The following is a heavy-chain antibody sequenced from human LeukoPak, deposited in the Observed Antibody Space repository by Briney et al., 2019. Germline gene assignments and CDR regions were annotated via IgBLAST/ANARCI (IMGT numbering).Heavy chain of an antibody. CDR2: IYYSGST. CDR3: ARLKAAGIAAAGTVWFDP. J-gene: IGHJ5*02. D-gene: IGHD6-13*01. V-gene: IGHV4-39*07. Sequence: PSETLSLTCTVSGGSIRSSSFYWGWVRQPPGKGLEWIANIYYSGSTYYNPSLKSRVTISVDTSKNQFSLKLSSVTAADTAVYYCARLKAAGIAAAGTVWFDPWGQGTLVTVSS. CDR1: GGSIRSSSFY.